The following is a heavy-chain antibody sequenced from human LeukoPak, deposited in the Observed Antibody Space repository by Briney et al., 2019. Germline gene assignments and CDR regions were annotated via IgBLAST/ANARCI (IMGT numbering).Heavy chain of an antibody. Sequence: ASVKVSCKASGYTFTSYGISWVRQAPGQGLEWMGWISAYNGNTNYAQNLQGRVTMTTDTSTSTAYMELRSLNSDDTAVYYCARALVVTSPFDYWGQGTLVTVSS. CDR3: ARALVVTSPFDY. CDR1: GYTFTSYG. CDR2: ISAYNGNT. V-gene: IGHV1-18*01. J-gene: IGHJ4*02. D-gene: IGHD4-23*01.